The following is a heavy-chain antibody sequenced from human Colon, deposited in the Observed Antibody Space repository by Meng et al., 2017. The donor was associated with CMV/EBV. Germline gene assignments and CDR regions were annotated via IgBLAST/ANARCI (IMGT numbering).Heavy chain of an antibody. CDR1: GYSFTNSW. J-gene: IGHJ4*02. CDR3: ARARGQRYCSSTSCPLTD. CDR2: IYPGDSDT. D-gene: IGHD2-2*01. Sequence: GESLKISCKGSGYSFTNSWIGWVRQMPGKGLEWMGIIYPGDSDTRYSPSFQGQVTISADKSISTAYLQWSSLKASDTAMYYCARARGQRYCSSTSCPLTDWGQGTLVTVLL. V-gene: IGHV5-51*01.